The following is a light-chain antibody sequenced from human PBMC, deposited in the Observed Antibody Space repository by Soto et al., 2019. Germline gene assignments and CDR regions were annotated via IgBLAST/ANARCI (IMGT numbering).Light chain of an antibody. CDR1: QSVSSSY. CDR3: QQYFTSPIT. Sequence: EIVLTQSPGTLSLSPVERATLSCRASQSVSSSYLAWYQRIPGQAPRLLISGASNRASGIPARFSAWGSGTDFTLTISRVDPADFAFYYCQQYFTSPITFGQGTRLEIK. J-gene: IGKJ5*01. CDR2: GAS. V-gene: IGKV3-20*01.